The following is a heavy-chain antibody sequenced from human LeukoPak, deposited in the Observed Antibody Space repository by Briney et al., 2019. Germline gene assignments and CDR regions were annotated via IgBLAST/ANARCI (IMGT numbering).Heavy chain of an antibody. Sequence: GGSLRLSCAATGFTVITNDITWVRQAPGNGLHWVSVLYSDGNAKYADSVKGRFTISRDNAKNSLYLQMNSLRAEDSAVYYCVRVYSGNHYGTDYWGQGTLVTVS. CDR3: VRVYSGNHYGTDY. J-gene: IGHJ4*02. D-gene: IGHD1-26*01. V-gene: IGHV3-53*03. CDR1: GFTVITND. CDR2: LYSDGNA.